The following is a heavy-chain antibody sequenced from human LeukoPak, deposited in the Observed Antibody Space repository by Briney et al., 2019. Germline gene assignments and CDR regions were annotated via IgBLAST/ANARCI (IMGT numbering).Heavy chain of an antibody. CDR2: INHSGST. Sequence: ESSETLSLTCAVYGGSFSGYYWSWIRQPPGKGLEWIGEINHSGSTNYNPSLKSRVTISVDTSKNQFSLKLSSVTAADTAVYYCARGQLYDYWGQGTLVNVSS. D-gene: IGHD2-2*01. V-gene: IGHV4-34*01. CDR3: ARGQLYDY. CDR1: GGSFSGYY. J-gene: IGHJ4*02.